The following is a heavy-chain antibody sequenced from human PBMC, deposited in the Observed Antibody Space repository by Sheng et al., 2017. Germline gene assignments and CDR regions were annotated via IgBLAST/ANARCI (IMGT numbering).Heavy chain of an antibody. CDR2: INTSGSNK. CDR3: ARGATRFDY. J-gene: IGHJ4*02. CDR1: GFTFSSYE. D-gene: IGHD1-1*01. Sequence: PGGSLRLSCAASGFTFSSYEMNWVRQAPGKGLEWVSYINTSGSNKYYADSVKGRYTISRDNAKNSLYLQMNSLRAEDTAVYYCARGATRFDYWGQGTLVTVSS. V-gene: IGHV3-48*03.